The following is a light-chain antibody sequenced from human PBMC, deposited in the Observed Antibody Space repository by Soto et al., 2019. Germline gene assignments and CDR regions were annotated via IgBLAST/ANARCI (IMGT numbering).Light chain of an antibody. J-gene: IGKJ1*01. Sequence: EIVLTQSPATLSLSPGERAALSCGASQSVSSNYLAWYQQKPGQAPRLLIYGASSRATGIADTFSGGGSGTDFTLTISRLDPEDFAVYFCQQYNNWPGTFGQGTKVDIK. CDR2: GAS. CDR1: QSVSSNY. V-gene: IGKV3D-20*02. CDR3: QQYNNWPGT.